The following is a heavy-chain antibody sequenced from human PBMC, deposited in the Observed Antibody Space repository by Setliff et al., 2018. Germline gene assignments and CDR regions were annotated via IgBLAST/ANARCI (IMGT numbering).Heavy chain of an antibody. D-gene: IGHD1-26*01. J-gene: IGHJ3*02. CDR3: ARKGISALSGAFDM. V-gene: IGHV4-4*07. CDR1: GGSISNYY. CDR2: IYTSGST. Sequence: TLSLTCTVSGGSISNYYWSWIRQPAGKGLEWIGRIYTSGSTNYNPSLKSRVTMSVETSKNQFSLKLSSVTAADTAVYYCARKGISALSGAFDMWGQGTMVTVSS.